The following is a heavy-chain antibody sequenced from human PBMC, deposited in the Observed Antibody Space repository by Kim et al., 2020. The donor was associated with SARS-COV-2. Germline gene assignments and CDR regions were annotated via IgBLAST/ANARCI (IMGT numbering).Heavy chain of an antibody. V-gene: IGHV1-69*01. Sequence: KFQGRVTIPADESTSTAYMELSSLRSEDTAVYYCASSFPRVDSLYWYFDLWGRGTLVTVSS. J-gene: IGHJ2*01. CDR3: ASSFPRVDSLYWYFDL. D-gene: IGHD3-9*01.